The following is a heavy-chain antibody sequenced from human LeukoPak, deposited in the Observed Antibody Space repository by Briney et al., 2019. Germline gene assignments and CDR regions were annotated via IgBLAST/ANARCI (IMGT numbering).Heavy chain of an antibody. J-gene: IGHJ4*02. Sequence: SETLSLTCAVSGYSISSGYYWGWIRQPPGKGLEWIGSIYHSGSTYHNPSLKSRVTISVDTSKNQFSLKLSSVTAADTAVYYCARGWWLWLPDYWGQGTLVTVSS. CDR3: ARGWWLWLPDY. CDR2: IYHSGST. V-gene: IGHV4-38-2*01. D-gene: IGHD2-21*01. CDR1: GYSISSGYY.